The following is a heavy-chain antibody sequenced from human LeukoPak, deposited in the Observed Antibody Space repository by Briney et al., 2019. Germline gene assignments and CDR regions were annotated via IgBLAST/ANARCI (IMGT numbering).Heavy chain of an antibody. V-gene: IGHV4-31*03. D-gene: IGHD3-10*01. CDR3: AGENVGDHYYMDV. J-gene: IGHJ6*03. Sequence: SETLSLTCTVSGGSISSGGYYWSWIRQHPGKGLEWIGYIYYSGSTYYNPSLKSRVTISEDTSKNQFSLKLSSVTAADTAVYYCAGENVGDHYYMDVWGKGTTVTVSS. CDR1: GGSISSGGYY. CDR2: IYYSGST.